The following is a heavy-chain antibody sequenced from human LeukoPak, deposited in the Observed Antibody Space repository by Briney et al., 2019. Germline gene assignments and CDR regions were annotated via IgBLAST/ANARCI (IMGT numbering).Heavy chain of an antibody. D-gene: IGHD4-11*01. J-gene: IGHJ1*01. CDR2: IYYTGST. CDR3: VRHSTVTTGYFQN. CDR1: GGSIGSSGYY. Sequence: PSETLSLTCTVSGGSIGSSGYYWGWIRQPPGKALEWIGSIYYTGSTYYNPSLKSRATISVDTSKNQFSLKLSSVTAADTAVYYCVRHSTVTTGYFQNWGQGTLVTVSS. V-gene: IGHV4-39*01.